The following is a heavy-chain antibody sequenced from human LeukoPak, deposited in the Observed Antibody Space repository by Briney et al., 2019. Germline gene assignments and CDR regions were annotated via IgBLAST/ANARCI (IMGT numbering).Heavy chain of an antibody. J-gene: IGHJ4*02. CDR2: ISWNSGTI. CDR1: GFTFDDYA. Sequence: GGSLRLSCAASGFTFDDYAMHWVRQAPGKGVEWVSGISWNSGTIGYADSVKGRFTISRDNAKNSLYLQMNSLRAEDMALYYCAKDKSDTGFGYFDYWGQGTLVTVSS. D-gene: IGHD3-10*01. V-gene: IGHV3-9*03. CDR3: AKDKSDTGFGYFDY.